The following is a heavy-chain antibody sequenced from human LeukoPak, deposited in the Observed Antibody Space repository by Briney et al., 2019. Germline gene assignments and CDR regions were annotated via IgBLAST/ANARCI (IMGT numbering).Heavy chain of an antibody. V-gene: IGHV3-53*01. CDR2: LYSGGGA. J-gene: IGHJ3*01. D-gene: IGHD3-16*02. Sequence: GGSVRLSCAASGFNVRANYMAWVRQSPGKGLECVSVLYSGGGAFYADSVKGRFTVSRDDAWNTLYLQMNTLTVEDTAIYYCAREYRDAFDVWGQGTWVTVSS. CDR3: AREYRDAFDV. CDR1: GFNVRANY.